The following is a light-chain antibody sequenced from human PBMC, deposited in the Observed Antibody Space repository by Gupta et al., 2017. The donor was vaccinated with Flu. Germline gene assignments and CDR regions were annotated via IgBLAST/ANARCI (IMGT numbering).Light chain of an antibody. CDR1: SSDLGGLNY. CDR3: SSYTSSSSGV. J-gene: IGLJ1*01. V-gene: IGLV2-14*04. Sequence: SITIYCTGTSSDLGGLNYVSWYQQQPGKAPKLMMYDVSNRPSGVSNRCSGSKSGNTASLTISGLQAEDEAYYYCSSYTSSSSGVFGTGPKVTVL. CDR2: DVS.